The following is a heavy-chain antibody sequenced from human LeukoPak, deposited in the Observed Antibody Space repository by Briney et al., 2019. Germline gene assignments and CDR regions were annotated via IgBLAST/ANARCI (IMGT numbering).Heavy chain of an antibody. V-gene: IGHV4-39*01. D-gene: IGHD3-10*01. CDR2: IFSIGST. Sequence: SETLSLTCTVSGGSISSSIYYWGWIRQPPGKGLEWIGSIFSIGSTYYNPSLKSRVTISVDTSKNQFSLKLSSVTAADTAVYYCARRARGSYLYYFDYWGQGTLVTVSS. J-gene: IGHJ4*02. CDR1: GGSISSSIYY. CDR3: ARRARGSYLYYFDY.